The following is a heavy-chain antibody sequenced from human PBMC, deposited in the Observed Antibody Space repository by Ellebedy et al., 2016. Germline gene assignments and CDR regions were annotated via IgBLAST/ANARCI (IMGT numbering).Heavy chain of an antibody. Sequence: GGSLRLSXAASGFTFSSYWMSWVRQAPGKGLEWVGRIKSKTDGGTTDYAAPVKGRFTISRDDSKNTLYLQMNSLKTEDTAVYYCTTVPNIAVAGTPLDYWGQGTLVTVSS. V-gene: IGHV3-15*01. D-gene: IGHD6-19*01. J-gene: IGHJ4*02. CDR3: TTVPNIAVAGTPLDY. CDR1: GFTFSSYW. CDR2: IKSKTDGGTT.